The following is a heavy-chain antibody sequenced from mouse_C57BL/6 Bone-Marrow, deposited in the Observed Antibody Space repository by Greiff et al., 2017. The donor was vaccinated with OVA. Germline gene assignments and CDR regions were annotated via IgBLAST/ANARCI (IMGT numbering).Heavy chain of an antibody. J-gene: IGHJ4*01. D-gene: IGHD2-5*01. CDR3: ASPPYYSNFYAMDY. V-gene: IGHV1-26*01. Sequence: EVQLQQSGPELVKPGASGKITWKASGYTFTDYYMNWVKQSHGKSLEWIGDINPNNGGTSYNQKFKGKATLTVDKSSSTAYMELRSLTSEDSAVYDCASPPYYSNFYAMDYWGQGTSVTVSS. CDR1: GYTFTDYY. CDR2: INPNNGGT.